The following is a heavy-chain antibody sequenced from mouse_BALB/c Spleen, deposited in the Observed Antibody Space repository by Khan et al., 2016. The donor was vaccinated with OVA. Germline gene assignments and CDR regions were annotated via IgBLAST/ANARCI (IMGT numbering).Heavy chain of an antibody. Sequence: QVQLQQSGPGLVQPSQSLSITCTVSGFSLTTYGVHWVRQSPGKGLEWLGVIWSGGSTDYNAAFISRLSISKDSSKSQVFFNMNSLQVNDTAIYYGARNYDYDEGLAYWGQGTLVTVSA. V-gene: IGHV2-2*02. CDR1: GFSLTTYG. D-gene: IGHD2-4*01. CDR3: ARNYDYDEGLAY. J-gene: IGHJ3*01. CDR2: IWSGGST.